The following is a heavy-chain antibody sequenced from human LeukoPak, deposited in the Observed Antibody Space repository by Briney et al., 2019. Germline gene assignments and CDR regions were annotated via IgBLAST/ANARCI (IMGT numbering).Heavy chain of an antibody. CDR3: ARGRDLNFDY. V-gene: IGHV4-31*03. J-gene: IGHJ4*02. CDR2: IYYSGST. CDR1: GGSISSGGYY. Sequence: PSETLSLTCTVSGGSISSGGYYWSWTRQHPGKGLEWIGYIYYSGSTYYNPSLKSRVTISVDTSKNQFSLKLSSVTAADTAVYYCARGRDLNFDYWGQGTLVTVSS.